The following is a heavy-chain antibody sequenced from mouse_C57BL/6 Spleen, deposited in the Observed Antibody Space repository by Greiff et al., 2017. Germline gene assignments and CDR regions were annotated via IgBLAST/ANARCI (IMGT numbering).Heavy chain of an antibody. Sequence: EVMLVESGRGLVQPGGSLSLSCAASGFTFTDYYMSWVRQPPGKALEWLGFIRNKANGYTTEYSASVKGRFTISRDNSQSILYLQMNALRAEDSATYYCARLYGNYVWYFDVWGTGTTVTVSS. CDR3: ARLYGNYVWYFDV. CDR2: IRNKANGYTT. CDR1: GFTFTDYY. V-gene: IGHV7-3*01. J-gene: IGHJ1*03. D-gene: IGHD2-1*01.